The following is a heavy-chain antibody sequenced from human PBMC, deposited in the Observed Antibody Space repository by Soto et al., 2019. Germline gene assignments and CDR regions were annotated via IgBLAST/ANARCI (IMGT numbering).Heavy chain of an antibody. Sequence: SETLSLTCAVYGGSFSGYYWSWIRQPPGKGLEWIGEINHSGSTNYNPSLKSRVTISVDTSKNQFSLKLSSVTAADTAVYYCARGQRDYDSSGYYSFDYWGQGTLVTVSS. D-gene: IGHD3-22*01. CDR3: ARGQRDYDSSGYYSFDY. CDR1: GGSFSGYY. V-gene: IGHV4-34*01. J-gene: IGHJ4*02. CDR2: INHSGST.